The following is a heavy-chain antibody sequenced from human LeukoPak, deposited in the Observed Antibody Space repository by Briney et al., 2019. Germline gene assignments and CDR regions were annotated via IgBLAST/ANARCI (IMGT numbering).Heavy chain of an antibody. J-gene: IGHJ3*02. CDR1: GGSISSGGYS. D-gene: IGHD1-26*01. CDR2: IYHSGST. Sequence: PSETLSLTCAVSGGSISSGGYSWSWIRQPPGKGLEWIGYIYHSGSTYYNPSLKSRVTISVDRSKNQFSLKLSSVTAADTAVYYCARGGSYYAFDIWGQGTMVTVPS. V-gene: IGHV4-30-2*01. CDR3: ARGGSYYAFDI.